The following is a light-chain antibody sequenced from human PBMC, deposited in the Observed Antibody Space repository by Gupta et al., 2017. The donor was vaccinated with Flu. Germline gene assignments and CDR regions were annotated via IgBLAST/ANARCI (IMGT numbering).Light chain of an antibody. CDR2: GVS. CDR1: SSDVGGYNY. J-gene: IGLJ1*01. CDR3: SSYTSGRIYV. V-gene: IGLV2-14*01. Sequence: SITISCTGSSSDVGGYNYVSWYQQHPDKAPKLVIYGVSKRPSGVANRLSGSKSDNTASLTISGLQAEDEADYYCSSYTSGRIYVFGTGTKVTVL.